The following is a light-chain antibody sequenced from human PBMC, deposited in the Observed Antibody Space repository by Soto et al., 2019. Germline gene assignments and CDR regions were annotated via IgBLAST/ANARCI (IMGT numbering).Light chain of an antibody. Sequence: QSVLTQPASVSGSPGQSITISCTGTSSDVGGYNYVSWYQQHPGKAPKLMIYDVRNRPSGVSNRFSGSKSGNTASLTISGLEADNEVDYTCGSYTRRSALYVFGAGANVTVL. CDR2: DVR. V-gene: IGLV2-14*01. CDR1: SSDVGGYNY. CDR3: GSYTRRSALYV. J-gene: IGLJ1*01.